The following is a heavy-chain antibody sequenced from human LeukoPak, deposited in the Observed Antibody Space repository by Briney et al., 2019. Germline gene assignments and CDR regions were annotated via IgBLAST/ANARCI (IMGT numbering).Heavy chain of an antibody. CDR2: IKQDGSEK. J-gene: IGHJ4*02. CDR3: SRSSIAVAWN. D-gene: IGHD6-19*01. Sequence: GGSLRLSCAASGFTFSSFWMTWVRQAPGKGLEWVANIKQDGSEKFYVDSVRGRSTISRDNAKNSLYLQMNSLRAEDTAIYYCSRSSIAVAWNWGQGTLVTVSS. V-gene: IGHV3-7*01. CDR1: GFTFSSFW.